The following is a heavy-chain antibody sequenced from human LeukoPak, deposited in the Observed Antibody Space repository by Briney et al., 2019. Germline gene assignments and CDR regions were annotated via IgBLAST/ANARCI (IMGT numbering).Heavy chain of an antibody. CDR3: VRDADGGNSWFDS. D-gene: IGHD4-23*01. CDR2: ISSSNGDI. J-gene: IGHJ5*01. CDR1: GFVFSTHS. V-gene: IGHV3-21*01. Sequence: GGSLRLSCAASGFVFSTHSMNWVRQAPGKGLEWVSWISSSNGDIYYAGSVRGRFTISRDDAKKSLYLQMNSLRAEDTAVYYCVRDADGGNSWFDSWGQGTLVTVSS.